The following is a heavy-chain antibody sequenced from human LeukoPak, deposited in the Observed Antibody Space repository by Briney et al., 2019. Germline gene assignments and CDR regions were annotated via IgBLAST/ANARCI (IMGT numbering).Heavy chain of an antibody. J-gene: IGHJ6*04. D-gene: IGHD3-9*01. CDR2: ISGSSSYT. CDR3: ARDGGSYYDILTGYSQLTYGMDV. CDR1: GFTFSDYY. Sequence: GGSLRLSCAASGFTFSDYYMSWIRQAPGKGLEWVSYISGSSSYTNYADSVKGRFTISRDNAKNSLYLQMNSLRAEDTAVYYCARDGGSYYDILTGYSQLTYGMDVWGKGTTVTVSS. V-gene: IGHV3-11*06.